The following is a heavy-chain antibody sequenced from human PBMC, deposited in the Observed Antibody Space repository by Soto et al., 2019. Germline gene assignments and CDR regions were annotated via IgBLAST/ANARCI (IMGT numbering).Heavy chain of an antibody. Sequence: QITLKESGPTRVKPTQTLTLTCTFSGFSLSTSGVGVGCIRQPPGKALERLALIYWDDDKRYNPSLKSRLTITQDPPKKPVVRTMAAMDPVNTATYYCAHRDGLLGDWNGGYFSFGGQGALVTVS. CDR2: IYWDDDK. D-gene: IGHD1-1*01. CDR1: GFSLSTSGVG. CDR3: AHRDGLLGDWNGGYFSF. V-gene: IGHV2-5*02. J-gene: IGHJ4*02.